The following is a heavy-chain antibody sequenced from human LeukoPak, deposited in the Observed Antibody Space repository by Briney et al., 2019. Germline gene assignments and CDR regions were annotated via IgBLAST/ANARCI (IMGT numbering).Heavy chain of an antibody. Sequence: ASVKVSCKASGFTSTGSTLQWVRQARGQHLEWIAWIVVGSGNTNYAQKFQERLILTRDMATRTVYMELSSLSSEDTAVYYCAGLDYDILTGYPWGAFDIWGQGTMVTVSS. CDR1: GFTSTGST. D-gene: IGHD3-9*01. V-gene: IGHV1-58*01. J-gene: IGHJ3*02. CDR2: IVVGSGNT. CDR3: AGLDYDILTGYPWGAFDI.